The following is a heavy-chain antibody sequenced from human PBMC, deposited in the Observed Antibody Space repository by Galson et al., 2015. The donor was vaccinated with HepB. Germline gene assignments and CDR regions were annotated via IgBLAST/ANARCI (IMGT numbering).Heavy chain of an antibody. CDR3: ARDPEGWFHNFDY. Sequence: SLRLSCAASGFTFSSYAMHWVRQAPGKGLEWVAVISYDGSNKYYADSVKGRFTISRDNSKNTLYLQMNSLRAEDTAVYYCARDPEGWFHNFDYWGQGTLVTVSS. CDR1: GFTFSSYA. J-gene: IGHJ4*02. V-gene: IGHV3-30*04. D-gene: IGHD2-15*01. CDR2: ISYDGSNK.